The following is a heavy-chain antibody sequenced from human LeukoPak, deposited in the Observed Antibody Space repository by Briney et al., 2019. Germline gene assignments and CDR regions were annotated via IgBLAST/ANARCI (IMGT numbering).Heavy chain of an antibody. J-gene: IGHJ4*02. CDR3: ARESESSGWYDY. D-gene: IGHD6-19*01. Sequence: PGGSLRLSCAAPGFMFHDYAIHWVRQAPGKGLEWVSLISGDGGSTFYADSVKGRFTISRDNSKNSLYLQMSSLRSEDTALYYCARESESSGWYDYWGQGSLFTVSS. V-gene: IGHV3-43*02. CDR2: ISGDGGST. CDR1: GFMFHDYA.